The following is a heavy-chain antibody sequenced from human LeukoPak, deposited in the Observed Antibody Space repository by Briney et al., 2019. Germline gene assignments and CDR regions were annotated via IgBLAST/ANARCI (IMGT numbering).Heavy chain of an antibody. CDR1: GGSFSNYY. Sequence: SETLSLTCAVYGGSFSNYYWSWIRQPPGKGLEWIGEINHSGTTNYNPSLKSRVTISVDTSKNQFSLKLSSVTAADTAVYYCARSGNRWENYFYYYYMDVWGKGTTVTVSS. CDR3: ARSGNRWENYFYYYYMDV. J-gene: IGHJ6*03. CDR2: INHSGTT. D-gene: IGHD1-14*01. V-gene: IGHV4-34*01.